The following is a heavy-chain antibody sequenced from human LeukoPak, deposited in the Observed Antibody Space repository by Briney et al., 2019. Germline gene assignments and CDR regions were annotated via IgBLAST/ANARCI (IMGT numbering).Heavy chain of an antibody. Sequence: PSETLSLTCTVSDGSISSSSYYWGWIRQPPGTGLEWIGSIYYSGRTYYNPSLKSRVTISVDTSKNQFSLKLSSVTAADTAVYYCARRTGVYGDFGYWGQGTLVTVSS. CDR1: DGSISSSSYY. CDR2: IYYSGRT. D-gene: IGHD4-17*01. V-gene: IGHV4-39*01. CDR3: ARRTGVYGDFGY. J-gene: IGHJ4*02.